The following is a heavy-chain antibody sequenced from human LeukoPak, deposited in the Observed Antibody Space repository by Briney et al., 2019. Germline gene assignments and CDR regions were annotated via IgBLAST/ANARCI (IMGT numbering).Heavy chain of an antibody. V-gene: IGHV3-48*02. CDR3: AREQGYSSGWYPNSFDY. CDR2: ISTRSSTI. D-gene: IGHD6-19*01. Sequence: GSLRLSCAASGFTFSSYNMNWVRQAPGKGLEWVSYISTRSSTIYYADSVKGRFTISRDNAKNSLYLQMNSLRDDDTAVYYCAREQGYSSGWYPNSFDYWGQGALVTVSS. J-gene: IGHJ4*02. CDR1: GFTFSSYN.